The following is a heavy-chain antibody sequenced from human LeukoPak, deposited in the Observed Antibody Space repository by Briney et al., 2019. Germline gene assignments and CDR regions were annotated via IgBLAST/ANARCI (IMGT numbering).Heavy chain of an antibody. CDR2: ISYDGRNK. D-gene: IGHD6-19*01. V-gene: IGHV3-30*03. CDR3: AREWGSGWVDY. Sequence: GGSLRLSCAASGFTFSRYGMHWVRQAPGKGLEWVAVISYDGRNKYYADSVKGRFTISRDNSKNTLYLQMNSLRVEDTAVYYCAREWGSGWVDYWGQGTLVTVSS. J-gene: IGHJ4*02. CDR1: GFTFSRYG.